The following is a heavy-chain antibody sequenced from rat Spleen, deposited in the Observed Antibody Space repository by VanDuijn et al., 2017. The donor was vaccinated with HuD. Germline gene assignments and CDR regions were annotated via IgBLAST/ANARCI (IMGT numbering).Heavy chain of an antibody. Sequence: QVQLKESGPGLVQPSQTLSLICTVSGFSLSTYHVSWVRQPPGKSLVWMGTIWAGGGTNYNSAVQSRLSISRDTSKSQVFLKMNSLQPEDTGTYYCARHDYSGDVDFDYWGQGVMVTVSS. D-gene: IGHD1-1*01. CDR3: ARHDYSGDVDFDY. V-gene: IGHV2-72*01. CDR1: GFSLSTYH. J-gene: IGHJ2*01. CDR2: IWAGGGT.